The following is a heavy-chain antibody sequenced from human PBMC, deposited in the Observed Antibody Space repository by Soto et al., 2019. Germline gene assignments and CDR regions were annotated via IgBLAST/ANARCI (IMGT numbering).Heavy chain of an antibody. D-gene: IGHD3-3*01. V-gene: IGHV1-69*02. CDR2: IIPMLDRT. J-gene: IGHJ4*03. Sequence: QVQLVQSGAEVKRPGSSVKVSCKSSGGSFNSFHFNWVRQAPGQGLEWMGRIIPMLDRTQYAQMFQGRVTITADKSTSTAYMEMSGLESVDTAVYYCASGTVTLFGVVTPPDYWGQGTTVTVSS. CDR3: ASGTVTLFGVVTPPDY. CDR1: GGSFNSFH.